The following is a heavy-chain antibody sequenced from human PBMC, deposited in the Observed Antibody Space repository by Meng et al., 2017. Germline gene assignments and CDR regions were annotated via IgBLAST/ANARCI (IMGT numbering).Heavy chain of an antibody. Sequence: SLKISCAASGFTFDDYAMHWVRQAPGKGLEWVSGISWNSGSIGYADSVKGRFTISRDNAKNSLYLQMNSLRAEDTALYYCAKGIDYYGPYYFDYWGQGTLVTVSS. CDR2: ISWNSGSI. CDR1: GFTFDDYA. J-gene: IGHJ4*02. V-gene: IGHV3-9*01. CDR3: AKGIDYYGPYYFDY. D-gene: IGHD3-10*01.